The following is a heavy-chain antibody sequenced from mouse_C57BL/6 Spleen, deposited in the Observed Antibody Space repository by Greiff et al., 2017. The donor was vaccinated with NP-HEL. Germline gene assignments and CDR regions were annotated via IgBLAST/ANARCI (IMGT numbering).Heavy chain of an antibody. CDR1: GFTFSDYG. D-gene: IGHD1-1*01. V-gene: IGHV5-17*01. J-gene: IGHJ3*01. CDR2: ISSGSSTI. Sequence: DVHLVESGGGLVKPGGSLKLSCAASGFTFSDYGMHWVRQAPEKGLEWVAYISSGSSTIYYADTVKGRFTISRDNAKNTLFLQMTSLRSEDTAMYYCARKDYGSSYGAYWGQGTLVTVSA. CDR3: ARKDYGSSYGAY.